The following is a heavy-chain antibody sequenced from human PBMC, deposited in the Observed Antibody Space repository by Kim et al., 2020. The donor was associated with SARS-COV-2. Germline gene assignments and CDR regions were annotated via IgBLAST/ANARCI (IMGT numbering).Heavy chain of an antibody. CDR3: ARENNYYGSGSHDY. Sequence: AGSVKGRFTISRDNAKNSLYLQMNSLRAEDTTVYYCARENNYYGSGSHDYWGQGTLVTVSS. J-gene: IGHJ4*02. D-gene: IGHD3-10*01. V-gene: IGHV3-11*06.